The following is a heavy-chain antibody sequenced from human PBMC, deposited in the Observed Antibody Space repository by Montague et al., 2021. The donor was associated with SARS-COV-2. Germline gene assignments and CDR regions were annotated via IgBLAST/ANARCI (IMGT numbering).Heavy chain of an antibody. CDR1: GGSISSYS. V-gene: IGHV4-59*01. Sequence: SETLSLTCTVSGGSISSYSLSWIRQPPGKGLQWIGYIYNNGSTNCNTSLKSRVTLSIDTSKNQFSLKLTSVTAADTAVYYCARGGGDSADYYYYAMDVWGQGTTVTVSS. CDR2: IYNNGST. J-gene: IGHJ6*02. CDR3: ARGGGDSADYYYYAMDV. D-gene: IGHD2-21*02.